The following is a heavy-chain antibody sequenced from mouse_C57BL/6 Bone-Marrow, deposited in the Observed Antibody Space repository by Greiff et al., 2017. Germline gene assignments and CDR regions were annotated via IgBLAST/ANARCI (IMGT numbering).Heavy chain of an antibody. Sequence: EVKLVESGGGLVQPGGSMKLSCVASGFTFSNYWMNWVRQSPEQGLEWVAQIRLKSDNYATHYAESVKERFTISRDDYKSSVYLQMNNLGAEDTGIYYCIYYSNLWGQGTTLTVSS. D-gene: IGHD2-5*01. CDR3: IYYSNL. CDR2: IRLKSDNYAT. CDR1: GFTFSNYW. J-gene: IGHJ2*01. V-gene: IGHV6-3*01.